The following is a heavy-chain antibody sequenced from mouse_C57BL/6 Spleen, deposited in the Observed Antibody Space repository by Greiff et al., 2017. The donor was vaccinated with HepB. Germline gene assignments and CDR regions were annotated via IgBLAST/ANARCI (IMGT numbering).Heavy chain of an antibody. CDR2: IYPGSGST. J-gene: IGHJ4*01. CDR3: ARRGYYEGYAMDY. CDR1: GYTFTSYW. D-gene: IGHD2-3*01. Sequence: QVQLQQPGAELVKPGASVKMSCKASGYTFTSYWITWVKQRPGQGLEWIGDIYPGSGSTNYNEKFKSKAPLTVDTSSSTAYMQLSSLTSEDSAVYYCARRGYYEGYAMDYWGQGTSVTVSS. V-gene: IGHV1-55*01.